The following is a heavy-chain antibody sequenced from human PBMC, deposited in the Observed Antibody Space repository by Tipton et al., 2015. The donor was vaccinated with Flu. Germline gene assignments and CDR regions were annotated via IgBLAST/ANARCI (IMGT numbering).Heavy chain of an antibody. D-gene: IGHD6-19*01. CDR3: ARGQGNSGWRYFDY. Sequence: TLSLTCNVSGGSLSGYYWSWIRQPAGKGLEWIGRIYTSGNTNYSPSLKSRVTMSVDTSKNQSSLKLSSMTAADTAVYYCARGQGNSGWRYFDYWGQGTLVTVSS. CDR2: IYTSGNT. J-gene: IGHJ4*02. CDR1: GGSLSGYY. V-gene: IGHV4-4*07.